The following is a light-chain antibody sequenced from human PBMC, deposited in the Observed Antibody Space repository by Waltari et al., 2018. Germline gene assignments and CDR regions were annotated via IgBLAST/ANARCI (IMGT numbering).Light chain of an antibody. CDR2: EGS. V-gene: IGLV2-23*03. Sequence: QSALTQPASVSGSPGQSITISCTGTSSDVGNYNLVSWYQHHPGKAPKLMIYEGSKRPSVVSNRFSGSKSGNTASLTISGLQAEDEADYYCCSFATSSSFIFGGGTKLTVL. J-gene: IGLJ2*01. CDR3: CSFATSSSFI. CDR1: SSDVGNYNL.